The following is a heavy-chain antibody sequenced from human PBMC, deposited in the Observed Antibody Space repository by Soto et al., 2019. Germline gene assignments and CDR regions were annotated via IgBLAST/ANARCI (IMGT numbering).Heavy chain of an antibody. J-gene: IGHJ5*02. CDR1: GFTFSDYY. D-gene: IGHD2-2*01. Sequence: QVQLVESGGGLVKPGGSLRLSCAASGFTFSDYYMSWIRQAPGKGLEWVSYISSSGSTIYYADSVKGRFTISRDNAKKSLYLRMNSLRAEDTAVYYCARDSPQTSYALNWFDPWGQGTLVTVSS. V-gene: IGHV3-11*01. CDR2: ISSSGSTI. CDR3: ARDSPQTSYALNWFDP.